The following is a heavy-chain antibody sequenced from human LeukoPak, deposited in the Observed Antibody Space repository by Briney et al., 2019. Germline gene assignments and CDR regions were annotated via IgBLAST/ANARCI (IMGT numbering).Heavy chain of an antibody. CDR1: GFTFSSYD. CDR2: ISDSGGST. D-gene: IGHD3-3*01. V-gene: IGHV3-23*01. J-gene: IGHJ4*02. CDR3: AKVNDFWSGYCDY. Sequence: GGSLRLSCAASGFTFSSYDMSWVRQAPGKGLEWVSDISDSGGSTYYADSVKGRFTISRDNSKNTLYLQMSSLRAEDTAVYYCAKVNDFWSGYCDYWGQGTLVTVSS.